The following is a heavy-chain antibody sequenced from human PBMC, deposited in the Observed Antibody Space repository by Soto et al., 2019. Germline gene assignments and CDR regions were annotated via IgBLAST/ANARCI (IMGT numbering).Heavy chain of an antibody. CDR2: ISSSSSYI. Sequence: EVQLVESGGGLVKPGGSLRLSCAASGFTFISYSLNWVRQAPGKGLEWVSSISSSSSYIYYADSVKGRFTIPRDNAKNSLYLQMNSLRAEDTAVYYCARFTRSSTGYTSTSYFDYWGQGTLVTVSS. V-gene: IGHV3-21*01. CDR1: GFTFISYS. D-gene: IGHD6-13*01. J-gene: IGHJ4*02. CDR3: ARFTRSSTGYTSTSYFDY.